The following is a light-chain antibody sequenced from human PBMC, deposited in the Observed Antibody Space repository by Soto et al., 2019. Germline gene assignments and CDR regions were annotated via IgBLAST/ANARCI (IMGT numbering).Light chain of an antibody. CDR2: KAS. V-gene: IGKV1-5*03. CDR1: QSSTTW. J-gene: IGKJ1*01. CDR3: QDYNSYFRT. Sequence: DIRLTQSPSTLSASVGDTVTITCRGSQSSTTWLAWYQQKPGKGPNLLIYKASTLVSGVPARFSGGGSGTVFTLNITSLQPDDCATYYGQDYNSYFRTFGQGTKVQVK.